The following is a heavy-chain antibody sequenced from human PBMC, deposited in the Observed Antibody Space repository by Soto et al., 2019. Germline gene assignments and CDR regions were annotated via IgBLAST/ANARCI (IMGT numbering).Heavy chain of an antibody. J-gene: IGHJ4*02. CDR3: AREYAPGSPNYDY. Sequence: VQLLESAGALVQPGVSLRLSCAASGFTFSNYAMSWVRQAPGKGLEWVSTFTRSGSTLYAESVRGRFTISRDNSKNTLFLQMNNVRAEDTAIYYCAREYAPGSPNYDYWGLGTLVTVSS. CDR1: GFTFSNYA. D-gene: IGHD3-10*01. CDR2: FTRSGST. V-gene: IGHV3-23*01.